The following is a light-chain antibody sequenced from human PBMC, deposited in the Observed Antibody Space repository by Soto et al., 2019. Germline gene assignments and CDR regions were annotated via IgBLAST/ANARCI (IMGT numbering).Light chain of an antibody. CDR2: HNN. CDR1: SSNIGAGYH. CDR3: QSYDNSLSGYV. Sequence: QSVLTQPPSVSGAPGQTVTISCTVTSSNIGAGYHVRWYPQHPGIAPKLLISHNNIRPSGVPDRFSVSKSDTSAPLAITGLQADDEADYYCQSYDNSLSGYVFGTGTKVTVL. J-gene: IGLJ1*01. V-gene: IGLV1-40*01.